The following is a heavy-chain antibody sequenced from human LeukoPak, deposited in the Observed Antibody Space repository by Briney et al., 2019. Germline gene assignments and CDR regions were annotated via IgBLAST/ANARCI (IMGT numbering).Heavy chain of an antibody. J-gene: IGHJ4*02. Sequence: ASVKVSCKVFGYTATNFDINWVRQATGQGLEWMGWMNPNSGNTGYAQKFQGRVTMTRNTSISTAYMELSSLRSEDTAVYYCARLAAGTANVVDYWGQGTLVTVSS. D-gene: IGHD6-19*01. CDR2: MNPNSGNT. CDR1: GYTATNFD. V-gene: IGHV1-8*01. CDR3: ARLAAGTANVVDY.